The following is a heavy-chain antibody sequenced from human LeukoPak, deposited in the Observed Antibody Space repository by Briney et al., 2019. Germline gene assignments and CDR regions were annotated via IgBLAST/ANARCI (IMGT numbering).Heavy chain of an antibody. V-gene: IGHV4-39*01. CDR2: IYSSGST. D-gene: IGHD5-18*01. CDR3: AGTGPDTAMVHFDY. Sequence: PSETLSLTCTVSGGSISNSTYYWGWIRQPPGKGLEWIGSIYSSGSTYYNPSIKSRVTIYADTSKNQFSLKLSSVTAADTAVYYCAGTGPDTAMVHFDYWGQGTLVTVSS. J-gene: IGHJ4*02. CDR1: GGSISNSTYY.